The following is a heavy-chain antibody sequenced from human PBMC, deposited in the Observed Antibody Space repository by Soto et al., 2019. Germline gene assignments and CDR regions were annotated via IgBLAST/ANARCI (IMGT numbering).Heavy chain of an antibody. J-gene: IGHJ6*02. CDR2: IYYSGRT. CDR1: GGSIVSITAC. CDR3: ARLYGYSISSSSHGHYAMDV. Sequence: SEPLSLTSTVAGGSIVSITACWVRIRKPPGKGLEWIGSIYYSGRTYYNPSLNSRVTVSVDTPKNQFSLKVTSVTAADTAVYYCARLYGYSISSSSHGHYAMDVWGQGTTVTVSS. V-gene: IGHV4-39*01. D-gene: IGHD2-2*01.